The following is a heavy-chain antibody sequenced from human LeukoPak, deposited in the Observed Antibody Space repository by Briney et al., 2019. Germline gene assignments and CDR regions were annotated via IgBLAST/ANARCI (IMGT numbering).Heavy chain of an antibody. D-gene: IGHD1-14*01. CDR3: ARVRTFYYMDV. CDR2: ISGNTIDT. Sequence: GGSLRLSCAASGFTFSSRSMTWVRQAPGKGLEWLSYISGNTIDTYYGDSVKGRFTISRDNAKNSLYLQMDSLRAEDTAIYYCARVRTFYYMDVWGKGTTVTVSS. CDR1: GFTFSSRS. V-gene: IGHV3-21*05. J-gene: IGHJ6*03.